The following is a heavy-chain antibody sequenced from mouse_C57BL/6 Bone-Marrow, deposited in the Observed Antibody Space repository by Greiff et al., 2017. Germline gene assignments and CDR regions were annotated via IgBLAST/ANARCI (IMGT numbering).Heavy chain of an antibody. V-gene: IGHV14-4*01. CDR3: TTIYYGYDGYFDV. CDR2: IDPENGDT. D-gene: IGHD2-2*01. Sequence: VQLKESGAELVRPGASVKLSCTASGFNIKDDYMHWVKQRPEQGLEWIGWIDPENGDTEYASKFQGKATITADTSSNTAYLQLSSLTSEDTAVYYGTTIYYGYDGYFDVWGTGTTVTVSS. J-gene: IGHJ1*03. CDR1: GFNIKDDY.